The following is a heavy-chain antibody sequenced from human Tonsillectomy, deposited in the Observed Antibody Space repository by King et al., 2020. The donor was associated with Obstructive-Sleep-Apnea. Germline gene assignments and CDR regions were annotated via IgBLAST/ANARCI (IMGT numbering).Heavy chain of an antibody. J-gene: IGHJ3*02. D-gene: IGHD3-9*01. V-gene: IGHV1-69*12. CDR1: GGTFSSYD. CDR2: IIPMFATA. Sequence: QLVQSGAEVKKPGTSVKVSCMASGGTFSSYDVNWVRQAPGQGLEWMGGIIPMFATASYAQKFQGRVTITADESTNTAYMELSSLRSEDTAVYYCASRGLTGDAFDIWGQGTMVTVSS. CDR3: ASRGLTGDAFDI.